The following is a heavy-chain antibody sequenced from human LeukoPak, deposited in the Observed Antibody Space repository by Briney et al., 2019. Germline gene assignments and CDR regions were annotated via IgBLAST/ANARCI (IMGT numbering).Heavy chain of an antibody. CDR1: RCFNSKYY. D-gene: IGHD1-26*01. J-gene: IGHJ6*02. V-gene: IGHV4-59*01. CDR3: ARVLVGASSYYYYGMDV. Sequence: SETLPLTLLVCRCFNSKYYWSWIRQPPGKELEWIGFIYYSVSKNYNPSLNSRVTISVDTSKIQFSRKLSNVTAADTAVYYCARVLVGASSYYYYGMDVWGQGTTVTVSS. CDR2: IYYSVSK.